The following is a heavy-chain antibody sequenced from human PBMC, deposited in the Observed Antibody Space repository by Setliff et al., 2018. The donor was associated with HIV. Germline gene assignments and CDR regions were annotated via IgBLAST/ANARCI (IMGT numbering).Heavy chain of an antibody. D-gene: IGHD6-25*01. Sequence: PGGSLRLSCAASGFTFNTYAMSWVRQAPGKGLEWVSSMGGSSGDTYYADSVKGRFTISRDNTKNSLYLQMNSLRDEDTAVYYCARSLIRLRADFDYWGQGTLVTVSS. CDR2: MGGSSGDT. CDR3: ARSLIRLRADFDY. J-gene: IGHJ4*02. CDR1: GFTFNTYA. V-gene: IGHV3-23*01.